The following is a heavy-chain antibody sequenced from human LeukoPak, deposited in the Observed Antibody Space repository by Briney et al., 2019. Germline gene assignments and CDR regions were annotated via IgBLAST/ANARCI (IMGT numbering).Heavy chain of an antibody. J-gene: IGHJ4*02. CDR3: ARAPRIAVAGSPAFDY. Sequence: ASVKVSCKASGYTFTSYGISWVRQAPGQGLEWMGWISAYNGNTNYAQKLQGRVTMTTDTSTSTAYMELSSLRSEDTAVYYCARAPRIAVAGSPAFDYWGQGTLVTVSS. CDR1: GYTFTSYG. V-gene: IGHV1-18*01. D-gene: IGHD6-19*01. CDR2: ISAYNGNT.